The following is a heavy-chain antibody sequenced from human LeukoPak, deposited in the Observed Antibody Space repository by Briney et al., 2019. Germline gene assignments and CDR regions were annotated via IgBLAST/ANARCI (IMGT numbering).Heavy chain of an antibody. CDR3: ASVRGYSSGWYSVDY. CDR2: INHSGST. CDR1: GGSFSGYY. Sequence: SETLFLTCAVYGGSFSGYYWSWIRQPPGKGLEWIGEINHSGSTNYNPSLKSRVTISVDTSKNQFSLKLSSVTAADTAVYYCASVRGYSSGWYSVDYWGQGTLVTVSS. D-gene: IGHD6-19*01. J-gene: IGHJ4*02. V-gene: IGHV4-34*01.